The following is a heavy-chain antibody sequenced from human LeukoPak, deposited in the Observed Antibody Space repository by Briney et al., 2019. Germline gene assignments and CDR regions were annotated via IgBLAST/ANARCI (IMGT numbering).Heavy chain of an antibody. J-gene: IGHJ5*02. V-gene: IGHV1-2*04. CDR3: ARDRGYSGSYPPKNWFDP. CDR1: GYTFTGYY. CDR2: INPNSGGT. Sequence: ASVKVSCKASGYTFTGYYMHWVRQAPGQGLEWMGWINPNSGGTNYAQKFQGWVTMTTDTSTSTAYMELRSLRSDDTAVYYCARDRGYSGSYPPKNWFDPWGQGTLVTVSS. D-gene: IGHD1-26*01.